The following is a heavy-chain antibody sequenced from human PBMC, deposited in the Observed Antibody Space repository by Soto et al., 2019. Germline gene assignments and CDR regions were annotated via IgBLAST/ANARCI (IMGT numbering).Heavy chain of an antibody. V-gene: IGHV1-69*06. D-gene: IGHD5-12*01. J-gene: IGHJ6*02. CDR3: ARDGDVYNYLNYYYYGMDV. CDR1: GGTFSSYA. CDR2: IIPIFGTA. Sequence: SVKVSCKASGGTFSSYAISWVRQAPGQGLEWMGGIIPIFGTANYAQKFQGRVTITADKSTSTAYMELSSLRSKDTAVYYCARDGDVYNYLNYYYYGMDVWGQGTTVTVSS.